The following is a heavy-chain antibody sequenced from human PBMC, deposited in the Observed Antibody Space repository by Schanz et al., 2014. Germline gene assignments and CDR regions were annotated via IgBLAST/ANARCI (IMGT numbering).Heavy chain of an antibody. J-gene: IGHJ4*02. CDR1: GYTFTSYS. CDR2: IIPILGIA. Sequence: QVQLVQSGAEVKKPGASVKVSCKASGYTFTSYSIHWVRQAPGQGLEWMGRIIPILGIANYAQKFQGRVTNTADKSTSTAYMDLSSLRPEDTAVYYCARDGVDAAAGGNYWGQGTLVTVSS. D-gene: IGHD6-13*01. CDR3: ARDGVDAAAGGNY. V-gene: IGHV1-69*04.